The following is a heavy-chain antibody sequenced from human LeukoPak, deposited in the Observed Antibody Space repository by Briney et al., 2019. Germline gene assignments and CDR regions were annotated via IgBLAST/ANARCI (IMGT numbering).Heavy chain of an antibody. CDR2: INSDGSST. V-gene: IGHV3-74*01. CDR3: AREAHYYDSSGYYWGYYFDY. Sequence: PGGSLRLSCAASGFTFSSYWMHWVRQAPGKGLVWVSRINSDGSSTSYADSVKGRFTISRDNAKNTLYLQMNSLRAEDTAVYYCAREAHYYDSSGYYWGYYFDYWGQGTLVTVSS. D-gene: IGHD3-22*01. CDR1: GFTFSSYW. J-gene: IGHJ4*02.